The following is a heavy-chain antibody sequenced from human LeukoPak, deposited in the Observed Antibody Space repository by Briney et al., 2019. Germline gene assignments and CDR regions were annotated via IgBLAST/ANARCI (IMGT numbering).Heavy chain of an antibody. V-gene: IGHV3-15*01. CDR2: IKSKTDGGTT. CDR3: TTDKRELPEGVVRFDP. Sequence: SGGSLRLSCAASGLTFSNAWMSWVRQAPGKGLEWVGRIKSKTDGGTTDYAAPVKGRFTISRDDSKNTLYLQMNSLKTEDTAVYYCTTDKRELPEGVVRFDPWGQGTLVTVSS. CDR1: GLTFSNAW. J-gene: IGHJ5*02. D-gene: IGHD1-26*01.